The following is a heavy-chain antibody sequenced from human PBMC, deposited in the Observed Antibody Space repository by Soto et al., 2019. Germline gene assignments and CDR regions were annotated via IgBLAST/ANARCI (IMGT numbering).Heavy chain of an antibody. Sequence: SGPTLVNPTETLTLTCTVSGFSLSNARMGVSWIRQPPGKALEWLAHIFSNDEKSYSTSLKSRLTISKDTSKSHVVLTMTNMDPVDTATYYCARMYYYDSSGYYYPPFDYWGQGTLVTVSS. CDR3: ARMYYYDSSGYYYPPFDY. CDR2: IFSNDEK. J-gene: IGHJ4*02. V-gene: IGHV2-26*01. D-gene: IGHD3-22*01. CDR1: GFSLSNARMG.